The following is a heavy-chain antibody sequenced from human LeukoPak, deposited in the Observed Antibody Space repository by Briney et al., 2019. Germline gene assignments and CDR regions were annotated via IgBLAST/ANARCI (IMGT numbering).Heavy chain of an antibody. V-gene: IGHV3-30-3*01. D-gene: IGHD1-26*01. CDR1: GFTFSSYA. Sequence: GGSLRLSCSASGFTFSSYAMHWVCQAPGKGLEWVAVISYDGSNKYYADSVKGRFTISRDNSKNTLYLQMNSLRAEDTAVYYCASIVGATTVEYYYWGQGTLVTVSS. CDR3: ASIVGATTVEYYY. CDR2: ISYDGSNK. J-gene: IGHJ4*02.